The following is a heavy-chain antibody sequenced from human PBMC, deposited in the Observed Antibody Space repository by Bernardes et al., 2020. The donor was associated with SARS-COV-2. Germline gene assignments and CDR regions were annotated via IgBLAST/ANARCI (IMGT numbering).Heavy chain of an antibody. Sequence: GGSLRLSCAASGFTFSSYAMSWVRQAPGKGLEWVSAISGSGGSTYYADSVKGRFTISRDNSKNTLYLQMNSLRAEDTAVYYCAKDYFGIAAAGTFSDYWGQGTLVTVSS. CDR3: AKDYFGIAAAGTFSDY. CDR1: GFTFSSYA. J-gene: IGHJ4*02. CDR2: ISGSGGST. V-gene: IGHV3-23*01. D-gene: IGHD6-13*01.